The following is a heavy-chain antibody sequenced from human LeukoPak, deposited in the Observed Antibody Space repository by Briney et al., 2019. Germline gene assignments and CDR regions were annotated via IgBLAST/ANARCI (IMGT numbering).Heavy chain of an antibody. Sequence: SETLSLTCSVSGYSISSAYYWGWIRQPPGKGLEWIGTMYHSGSTNYNPSLKSRVTISVDTSKNQFSLKLSSVTAADTAVYYCARATYQFGETFDYWGQGTLVTVSS. CDR2: MYHSGST. D-gene: IGHD3-10*01. CDR3: ARATYQFGETFDY. CDR1: GYSISSAYY. V-gene: IGHV4-38-2*02. J-gene: IGHJ4*02.